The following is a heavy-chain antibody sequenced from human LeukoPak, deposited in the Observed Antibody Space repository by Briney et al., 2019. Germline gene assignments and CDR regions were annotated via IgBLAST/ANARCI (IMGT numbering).Heavy chain of an antibody. CDR3: ARAQFGMVYYFDY. V-gene: IGHV3-48*01. CDR2: ISSSSSTI. CDR1: GFTFSSYS. Sequence: QAGGSLRLSCAASGFTFSSYSMNWVRQAPGKGLEWVSYISSSSSTIYYADSVKGRFTISRDNAKNSLYLQMNSLRGEDTAVYYCARAQFGMVYYFDYWGQGTLVTVSS. J-gene: IGHJ4*02. D-gene: IGHD3-10*01.